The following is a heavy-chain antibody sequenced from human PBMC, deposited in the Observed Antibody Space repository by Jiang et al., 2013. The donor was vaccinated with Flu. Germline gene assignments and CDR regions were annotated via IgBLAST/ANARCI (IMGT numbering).Heavy chain of an antibody. CDR2: INHSGST. D-gene: IGHD5-12*01. CDR1: GGSFSGYY. Sequence: GLLKPSETLSLTCAVYGGSFSGYYWSWIRQPPGKGLEWIGEINHSGSTNYNPSLKSRVTISVDTSKNQFSLKLSSVTAADTAVYYCARRWLRLGYFDYWGQGTLVTVSS. V-gene: IGHV4-34*01. J-gene: IGHJ4*02. CDR3: ARRWLRLGYFDY.